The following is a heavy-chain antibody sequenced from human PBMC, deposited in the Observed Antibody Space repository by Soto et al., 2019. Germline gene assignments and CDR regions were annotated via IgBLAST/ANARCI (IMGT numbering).Heavy chain of an antibody. CDR3: AHRPSYCSGGSCYSGFDY. CDR2: IIPIFGTA. D-gene: IGHD2-15*01. Sequence: SVKVSCKASGGTFSSYAISWVRQAPGQGLEWMGGIIPIFGTANYAQKFQGRVTITKDTSKNQVVLTMTNMDPVDTATYYCAHRPSYCSGGSCYSGFDYWGQGTLVTVSS. CDR1: GGTFSSYA. V-gene: IGHV1-69*05. J-gene: IGHJ4*02.